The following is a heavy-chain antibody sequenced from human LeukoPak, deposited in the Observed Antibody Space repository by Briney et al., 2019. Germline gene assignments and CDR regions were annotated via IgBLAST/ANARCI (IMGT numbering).Heavy chain of an antibody. CDR2: IHPNDGDT. V-gene: IGHV1-46*01. D-gene: IGHD3-10*01. J-gene: IGHJ4*02. CDR3: ATYTQSGAQGVSDY. Sequence: ASVEVSCKASGYTFTSYAMHWVRQAPGQGLEWMGLIHPNDGDTKYTQEFQDRVTMTRDTSTSTVYMELSSLRSEDTAVYYCATYTQSGAQGVSDYWGQGTLVTVSS. CDR1: GYTFTSYA.